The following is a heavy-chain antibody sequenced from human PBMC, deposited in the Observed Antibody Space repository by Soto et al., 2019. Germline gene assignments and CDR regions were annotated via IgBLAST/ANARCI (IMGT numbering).Heavy chain of an antibody. CDR3: ARAIVVVITIDAFDI. CDR1: GYTFTSYG. CDR2: ISAYNGNT. D-gene: IGHD3-22*01. V-gene: IGHV1-18*01. Sequence: ASVKVSCKASGYTFTSYGISWVRQAPGQGLEWMGWISAYNGNTNYAQKLQGRVTMTTDTSTSTAYMELRSLRSDDTAVYYCARAIVVVITIDAFDIWGQGTMVTVSS. J-gene: IGHJ3*02.